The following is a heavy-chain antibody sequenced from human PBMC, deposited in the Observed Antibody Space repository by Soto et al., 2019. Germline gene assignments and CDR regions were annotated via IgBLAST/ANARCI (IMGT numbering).Heavy chain of an antibody. CDR1: GFSFSYTW. D-gene: IGHD3-22*01. Sequence: VESLRLSCGASGFSFSYTWMSWVRQAQGKGLEWVGRIKSKTDGGTTDYAPPVKGRITISRDDSTLFLEMNSLKAKDTAAYYEATGVGYYDLYGMDVRGKGTTVTDSS. V-gene: IGHV3-15*01. J-gene: IGHJ6*04. CDR3: ATGVGYYDLYGMDV. CDR2: IKSKTDGGTT.